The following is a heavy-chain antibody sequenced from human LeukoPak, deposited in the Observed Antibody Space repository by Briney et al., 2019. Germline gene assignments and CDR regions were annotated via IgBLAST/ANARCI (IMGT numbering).Heavy chain of an antibody. J-gene: IGHJ6*02. CDR3: AKDLAYAATDYYYYYGMDV. Sequence: GGSLRLSCAASGFTFSSYAMSWVRQAPGKGLEWVSAISGSGGSTYYADSVKGRFTISRDNPKNTLYLQMNSPRAEDTAVYYCAKDLAYAATDYYYYYGMDVWGQGTTVTVSS. D-gene: IGHD6-25*01. CDR1: GFTFSSYA. CDR2: ISGSGGST. V-gene: IGHV3-23*01.